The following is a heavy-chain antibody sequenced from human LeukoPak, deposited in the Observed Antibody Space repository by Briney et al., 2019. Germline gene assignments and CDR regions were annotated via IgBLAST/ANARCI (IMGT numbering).Heavy chain of an antibody. CDR2: IYHTGST. D-gene: IGHD2-2*01. Sequence: SETLSLTCTVSGGSISSSGYYWGWIRQPPGKGLEWIVNIYHTGSTYYNPSLKSRVTISVDTSKNQFSLKLSSVTAADTAVYYCARTTEGYCSRTSCYGGDYYYYMDVWGKGTTVTVSS. V-gene: IGHV4-39*07. J-gene: IGHJ6*03. CDR3: ARTTEGYCSRTSCYGGDYYYYMDV. CDR1: GGSISSSGYY.